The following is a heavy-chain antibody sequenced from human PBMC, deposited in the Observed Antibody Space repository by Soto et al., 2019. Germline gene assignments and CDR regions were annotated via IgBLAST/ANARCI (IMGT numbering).Heavy chain of an antibody. CDR1: GFTFSSYG. D-gene: IGHD2-15*01. CDR3: ARDKSPFCTGGRCDSGAHQGLDP. Sequence: GGSLRLSCVASGFTFSSYGLHWVRQAPGKGLEWVAVIWYDGTNKYYIDSVKGRFTVSRDNSKNTLYLQMNSLRAEDTAVYYCARDKSPFCTGGRCDSGAHQGLDPWGQGTLVTVSS. J-gene: IGHJ5*02. CDR2: IWYDGTNK. V-gene: IGHV3-33*01.